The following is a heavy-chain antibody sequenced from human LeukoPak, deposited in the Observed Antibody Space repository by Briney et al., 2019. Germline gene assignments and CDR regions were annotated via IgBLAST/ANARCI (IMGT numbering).Heavy chain of an antibody. CDR1: GLIFSGSA. V-gene: IGHV3-73*01. Sequence: GSLKLSCAASGLIFSGSAMHWVRQASGKGLEWVGRIRSRPNNYATAYAASVKGRFTISRDDSKNTAHLQMNSLKTEDTSVYYCTRRDGANSWWFDPWGQGTLVTVSS. CDR3: TRRDGANSWWFDP. D-gene: IGHD4-23*01. J-gene: IGHJ5*02. CDR2: IRSRPNNYAT.